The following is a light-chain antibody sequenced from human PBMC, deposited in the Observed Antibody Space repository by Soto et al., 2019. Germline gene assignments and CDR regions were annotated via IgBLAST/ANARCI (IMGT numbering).Light chain of an antibody. CDR3: QQYYDTPFT. J-gene: IGKJ3*01. CDR1: QSLLYSSNNKNY. V-gene: IGKV4-1*01. CDR2: WAS. Sequence: DIVMTQSPDALAVSLGERATINCKSSQSLLYSSNNKNYLAWYQQKPGQPPKLLIYWASGRESGVPDRFSGRGSGTDFTLTITSLQSEAVAVYYCQQYYDTPFTVGPGTKVDIK.